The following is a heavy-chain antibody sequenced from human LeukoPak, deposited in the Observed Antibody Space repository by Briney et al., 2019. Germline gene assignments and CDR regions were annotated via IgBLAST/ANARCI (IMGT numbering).Heavy chain of an antibody. V-gene: IGHV1-18*01. CDR2: ISAYNGNT. CDR3: ARTKSNYYDSSGHQFGY. CDR1: GYTFTSYG. J-gene: IGHJ4*02. D-gene: IGHD3-22*01. Sequence: ASVKVSCKASGYTFTSYGISWVRQAPGQGLEWMGWISAYNGNTNYAQKLQGRVTMTTDTSTSTAYMELRSLRSDDTAVYYCARTKSNYYDSSGHQFGYWGQGTLVTVSS.